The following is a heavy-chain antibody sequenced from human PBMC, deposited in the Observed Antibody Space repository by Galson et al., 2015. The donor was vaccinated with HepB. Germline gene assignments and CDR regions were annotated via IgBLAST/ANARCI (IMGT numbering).Heavy chain of an antibody. CDR1: GCTFTSYA. CDR2: INAGNGNT. CDR3: ARGSGSGWLRPFDY. V-gene: IGHV1-3*01. J-gene: IGHJ4*02. D-gene: IGHD3-10*01. Sequence: SVKVSCKASGCTFTSYAMHWVRQAPGQRLEWMGWINAGNGNTKYSQKFQGRVTITRDTSASTAYMELSSLRSEDTAVYYCARGSGSGWLRPFDYWGQGTLVTVSS.